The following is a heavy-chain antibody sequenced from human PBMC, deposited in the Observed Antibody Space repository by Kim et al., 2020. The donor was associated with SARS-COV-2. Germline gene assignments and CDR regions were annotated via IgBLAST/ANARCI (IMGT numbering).Heavy chain of an antibody. CDR2: IKQDGSEK. D-gene: IGHD6-19*01. CDR1: GFTFSSYW. V-gene: IGHV3-7*01. J-gene: IGHJ6*02. Sequence: GGSLRLSCAASGFTFSSYWMSWVRQAPGKGLEWVANIKQDGSEKYYVDSVKGRFTISRDNAKNSLYLQMNSLRAEDTAVYYCARYSSGWYRGGAYYYGMDVWGQGTTVTVSS. CDR3: ARYSSGWYRGGAYYYGMDV.